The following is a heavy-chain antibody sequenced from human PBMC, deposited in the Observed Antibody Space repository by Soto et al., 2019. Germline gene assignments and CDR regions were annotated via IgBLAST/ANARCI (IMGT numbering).Heavy chain of an antibody. CDR3: ARHVTRIVVVTAILFDY. Sequence: QLQLQESGPGLVKPSETLSLTCTVSGGSISSSSYYWGWIRQPPGKGLEWIGSIYYSGSTYYNPSLKSRVTISVDTSKHQFSLKLSSVTAADTAVYYCARHVTRIVVVTAILFDYWGQGTLVTVSS. J-gene: IGHJ4*02. V-gene: IGHV4-39*01. CDR2: IYYSGST. CDR1: GGSISSSSYY. D-gene: IGHD2-21*02.